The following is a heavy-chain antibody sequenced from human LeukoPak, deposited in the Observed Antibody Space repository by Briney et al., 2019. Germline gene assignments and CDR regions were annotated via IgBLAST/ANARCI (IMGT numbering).Heavy chain of an antibody. J-gene: IGHJ4*02. Sequence: GGSLRLSCAASGFTFSSYSMNWVRQAPGKGLEWVSVIYSGGSTYYADSVKGRFTISRDNSKNTLYLQMNSLRAEDTAVYYCARIGPGGYYFDYWGQGTLVTVSS. D-gene: IGHD3-16*01. CDR3: ARIGPGGYYFDY. CDR1: GFTFSSYS. V-gene: IGHV3-66*01. CDR2: IYSGGST.